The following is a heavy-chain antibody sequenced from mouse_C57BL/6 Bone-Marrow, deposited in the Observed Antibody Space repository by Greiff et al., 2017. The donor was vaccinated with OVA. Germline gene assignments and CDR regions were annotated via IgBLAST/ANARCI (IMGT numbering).Heavy chain of an antibody. V-gene: IGHV1-69*01. CDR3: ARGAY. CDR2: IDPSDSYT. CDR1: GYTFTSYW. Sequence: LQESGAELVMPGASVKLSCKASGYTFTSYWMHWVKQRPGQGLEWIGEIDPSDSYTNYNQKFKGKSTLTVDKSSSTAYMQLSSLTSEDSAVYYCARGAYWGQGTLVTVSA. J-gene: IGHJ3*01.